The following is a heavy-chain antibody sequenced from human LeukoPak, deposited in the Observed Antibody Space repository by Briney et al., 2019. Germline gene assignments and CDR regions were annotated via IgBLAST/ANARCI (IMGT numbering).Heavy chain of an antibody. J-gene: IGHJ4*01. CDR2: IYYSGST. CDR3: ARHFTHYIFDN. V-gene: IGHV4-59*08. CDR1: GGSISSYY. D-gene: IGHD4-11*01. Sequence: PSETLSLTCTVSGGSISSYYWSWIRQPPGKGLEWIGYIYYSGSTNYNPSLKSRVTISVDTSKNQFSLKLSSVTAADTAVYYCARHFTHYIFDNWGHGTLVTVSS.